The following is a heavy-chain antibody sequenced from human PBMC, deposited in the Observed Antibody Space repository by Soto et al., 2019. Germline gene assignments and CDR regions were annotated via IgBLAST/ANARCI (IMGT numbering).Heavy chain of an antibody. CDR2: VNWNGGST. CDR1: GFTFDDYG. V-gene: IGHV3-20*04. CDR3: VRGASLNFDY. J-gene: IGHJ4*02. Sequence: EVQLVESGGGVLRPGGSLRLSCAASGFTFDDYGMSWARQAPGKGLEWVPGVNWNGGSTGYADSVKGRFTISRDTAKNSLDLQMNSLRAEDSAFYYWVRGASLNFDYWGQGTLVTVSS. D-gene: IGHD1-26*01.